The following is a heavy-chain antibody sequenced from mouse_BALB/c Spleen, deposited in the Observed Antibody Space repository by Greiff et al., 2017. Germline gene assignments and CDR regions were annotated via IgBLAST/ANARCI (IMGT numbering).Heavy chain of an antibody. V-gene: IGHV2-4-1*01. Sequence: VQVVESGPGLVQPSQSLSITCTVSGFSLTSYGVHWVRQSPGKGLEWLGVIWSGGSTDYNAAFISRLSISKDNSKSQVFFKMNSLQADDTAIYYCAPQLGGYAMDYWGQGTSVTVSS. CDR2: IWSGGST. D-gene: IGHD4-1*02. CDR1: GFSLTSYG. CDR3: APQLGGYAMDY. J-gene: IGHJ4*01.